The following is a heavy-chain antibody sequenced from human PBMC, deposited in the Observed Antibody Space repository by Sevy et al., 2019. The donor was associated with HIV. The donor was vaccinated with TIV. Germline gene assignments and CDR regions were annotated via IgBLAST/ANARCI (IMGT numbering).Heavy chain of an antibody. Sequence: GGSLRLSCAASGFTFSSNWMSWVRQAPGKGLEWVATMKQDGSEKDYVDSVKGRFTISRDNAKNSLYLQMNSLRGEDTAVYYCVRGGVGGYSYSLDSWGQGTLVTVSS. CDR3: VRGGVGGYSYSLDS. D-gene: IGHD5-18*01. J-gene: IGHJ4*02. CDR2: MKQDGSEK. V-gene: IGHV3-7*04. CDR1: GFTFSSNW.